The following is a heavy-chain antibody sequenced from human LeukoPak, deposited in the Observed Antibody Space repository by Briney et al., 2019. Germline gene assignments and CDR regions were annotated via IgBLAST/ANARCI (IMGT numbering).Heavy chain of an antibody. CDR2: INPSGGST. J-gene: IGHJ4*02. D-gene: IGHD3-3*01. CDR1: GYTFTSYY. CDR3: ARALTIFGVGRGRLDY. Sequence: ASVKVSCKASGYTFTSYYMHWVRQAPGQGLEWMGIINPSGGSTSYAQKFQGRVTMTRDTSTSTVYMELSSLRSEDTAVYYCARALTIFGVGRGRLDYWGQGTLVTVSS. V-gene: IGHV1-46*03.